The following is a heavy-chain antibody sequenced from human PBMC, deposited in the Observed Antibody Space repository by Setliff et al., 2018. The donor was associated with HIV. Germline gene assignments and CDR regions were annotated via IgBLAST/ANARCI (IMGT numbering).Heavy chain of an antibody. CDR1: GFPFTSFS. J-gene: IGHJ6*03. CDR2: ISSSTSTI. Sequence: GGSLRLSCAASGFPFTSFSINWVRQAPGKGLEWVSYISSSTSTIYYADSVKGRFTISRDNAKNSLYLQMNGLRAEDTAVYYCARGGGQYCSGGSCSSRFHYYYYYMDVWGKGTTVTVSS. V-gene: IGHV3-48*01. D-gene: IGHD2-15*01. CDR3: ARGGGQYCSGGSCSSRFHYYYYYMDV.